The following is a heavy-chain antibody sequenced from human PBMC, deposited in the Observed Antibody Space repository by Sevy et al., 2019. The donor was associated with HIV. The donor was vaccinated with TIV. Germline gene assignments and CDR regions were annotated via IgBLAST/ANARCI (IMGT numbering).Heavy chain of an antibody. V-gene: IGHV1-18*01. Sequence: ASEKVSCKASGYTFTSYGISWVRQAPGQWLEWMGGISAYNGNTNYAQKLQGRVTMTTDTSTSTAYMELRSLRSDDTAVYYCARGRSDSGSYYGFKYYYYMDVWGKGTTVTVSS. J-gene: IGHJ6*03. CDR1: GYTFTSYG. D-gene: IGHD1-26*01. CDR3: ARGRSDSGSYYGFKYYYYMDV. CDR2: ISAYNGNT.